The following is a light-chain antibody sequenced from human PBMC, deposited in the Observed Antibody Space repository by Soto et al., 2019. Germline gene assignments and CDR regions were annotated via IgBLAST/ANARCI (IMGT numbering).Light chain of an antibody. Sequence: DIKMTQSPSTLSASVGDRVTITCRASQSISSWLAWYQQKPGKAPKLLIYKASSLESGVPSRFSGSGSGTEFTLTISSLQPDDFATYYCQQYNDYSYTFGQGTKLEIK. V-gene: IGKV1-5*03. CDR3: QQYNDYSYT. J-gene: IGKJ2*01. CDR1: QSISSW. CDR2: KAS.